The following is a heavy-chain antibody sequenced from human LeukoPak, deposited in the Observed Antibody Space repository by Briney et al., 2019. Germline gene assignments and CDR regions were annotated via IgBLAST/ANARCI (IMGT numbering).Heavy chain of an antibody. CDR3: ARHLRSYGSGSYSLYYYYGMDV. J-gene: IGHJ6*02. Sequence: SETLSLTCTVSGGSISSSSYYWGWIRQPPGKGLEWIGSIYYSGSTYYNPSLKSRVTISVDTSKNQFSLKLSSVTAADTAVYNCARHLRSYGSGSYSLYYYYGMDVWGQGTTATVSS. CDR2: IYYSGST. D-gene: IGHD3-10*01. CDR1: GGSISSSSYY. V-gene: IGHV4-39*01.